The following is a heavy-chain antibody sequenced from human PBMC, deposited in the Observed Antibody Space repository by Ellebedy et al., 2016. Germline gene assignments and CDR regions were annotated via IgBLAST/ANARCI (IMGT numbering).Heavy chain of an antibody. CDR3: ARDYVGRYFDL. V-gene: IGHV3-11*06. D-gene: IGHD3-16*01. CDR2: ISSTSTFK. CDR1: GFTFSDSF. J-gene: IGHJ2*01. Sequence: GESLKISCAASGFTFSDSFMSWIRQAPGKGLEWVSYISSTSTFKKYADSVKGRFTISRDNAKNSLYLQMNSLRAEDTAVYYCARDYVGRYFDLWGGGTLVTVSS.